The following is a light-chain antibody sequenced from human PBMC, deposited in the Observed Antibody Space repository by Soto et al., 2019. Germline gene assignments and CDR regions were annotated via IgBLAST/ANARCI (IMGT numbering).Light chain of an antibody. CDR1: QSVTRY. CDR3: QQRSKWPPT. J-gene: IGKJ1*01. CDR2: DAS. Sequence: PGEIATLACSASQSVTRYLAWYQQRHGQAPSLLIYDASNSATGIPARFSGSGSGTDFTLTTSSLEPEDSAAYYCQQRSKWPPTFGQGTKVDIK. V-gene: IGKV3-11*01.